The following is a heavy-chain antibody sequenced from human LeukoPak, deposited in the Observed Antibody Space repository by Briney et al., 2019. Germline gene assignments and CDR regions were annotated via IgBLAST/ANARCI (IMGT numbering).Heavy chain of an antibody. CDR2: INENGGLR. J-gene: IGHJ5*02. CDR1: GFNFSTYW. CDR3: ARVGKSGWDFDH. V-gene: IGHV3-7*01. D-gene: IGHD6-19*01. Sequence: TGGSLRLSCAASGFNFSTYWMTWVRQAPGKGLEWVAIINENGGLRYYVDSLKGRFTISRDNTKNSLYLQMSSLRAEDTAFYYCARVGKSGWDFDHWGQGTLVTVSS.